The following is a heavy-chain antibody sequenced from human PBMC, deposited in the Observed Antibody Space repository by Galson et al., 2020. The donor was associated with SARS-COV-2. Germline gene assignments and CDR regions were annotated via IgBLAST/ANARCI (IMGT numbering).Heavy chain of an antibody. V-gene: IGHV3-21*01. CDR1: GFTFSSYS. D-gene: IGHD1-7*01. J-gene: IGHJ4*02. Sequence: GGSLRLSCAASGFTFSSYSMNWVRQAPGQGLDWVSSISSSSSYISYADSVKGRFTISRDNAKNSLYLQMNSLRAEDTAVYYCAREYNWNYLNEFDYWGQGTLVTVSS. CDR2: ISSSSSYI. CDR3: AREYNWNYLNEFDY.